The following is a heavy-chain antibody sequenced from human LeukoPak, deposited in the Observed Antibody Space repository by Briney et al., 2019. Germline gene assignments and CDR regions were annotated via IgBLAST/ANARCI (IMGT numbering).Heavy chain of an antibody. CDR1: GGSISSSSYY. J-gene: IGHJ5*02. CDR2: IYYSGST. D-gene: IGHD5-12*01. CDR3: ARVGLRAFWFDP. Sequence: PSETLSLTCTVSGGSISSSSYYWGWIRQPPGKGLEWIGSIYYSGSTNYNPSLKSRVTMSVDTSKNQFSLKLSSVTAADTAVYYCARVGLRAFWFDPWGQGTLVTVSS. V-gene: IGHV4-39*07.